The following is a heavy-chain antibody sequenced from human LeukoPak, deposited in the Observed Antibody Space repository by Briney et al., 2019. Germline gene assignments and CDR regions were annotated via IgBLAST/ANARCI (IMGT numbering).Heavy chain of an antibody. Sequence: SETLSLTWTLSVGSFTRYYWNSIRDSPRKGLEYIKYMYYSGSTNYNPSLKSRVTISVDTSKNESSLKLSSVTAADTAVYYCARTPATTWTNHFDYCRQGRLVAVSS. CDR2: MYYSGST. CDR3: ARTPATTWTNHFDY. D-gene: IGHD4-17*01. J-gene: IGHJ4*02. V-gene: IGHV4-59*01. CDR1: VGSFTRYY.